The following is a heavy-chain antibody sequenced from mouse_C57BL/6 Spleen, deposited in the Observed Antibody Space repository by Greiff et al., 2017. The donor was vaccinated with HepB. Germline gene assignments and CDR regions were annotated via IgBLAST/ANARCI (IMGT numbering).Heavy chain of an antibody. CDR1: GYSIPSDY. Sequence: EVQLQQSGPGLAKPSQTLSLTCSVTGYSIPSDYWNWIRKFPGNKLEYMGYISYSGSTYYNPSLKSRISITRDTSKNQYYLQLNSVTTEDTATYYCARGLPMDYWGQGTSVTVSS. V-gene: IGHV3-8*01. J-gene: IGHJ4*01. CDR3: ARGLPMDY. CDR2: ISYSGST.